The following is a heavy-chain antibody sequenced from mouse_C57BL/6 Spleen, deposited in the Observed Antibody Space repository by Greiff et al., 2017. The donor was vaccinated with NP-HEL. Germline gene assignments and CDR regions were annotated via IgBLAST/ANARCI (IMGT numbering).Heavy chain of an antibody. CDR1: GYTFTSYW. CDR3: ARYEDGYPRYWYFDV. Sequence: VQLQQPGAELVKPGASVKLSCKASGYTFTSYWMQWVKQRPGQGLEWIGEIDPSDSYTNYNQKFKGKATLTVDTSSSTAYMQLSSLTSEDSAVYYCARYEDGYPRYWYFDVWGTGTTVTVSS. CDR2: IDPSDSYT. J-gene: IGHJ1*03. D-gene: IGHD2-3*01. V-gene: IGHV1-50*01.